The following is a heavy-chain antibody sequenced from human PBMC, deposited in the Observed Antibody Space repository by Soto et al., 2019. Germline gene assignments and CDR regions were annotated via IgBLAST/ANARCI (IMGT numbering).Heavy chain of an antibody. CDR2: INHSGST. CDR1: GGSFSGYY. CDR3: ARGLFRWFDP. V-gene: IGHV4-34*01. Sequence: SETLSLTCAVYGGSFSGYYWSWIRQPPGKGLEWIGEINHSGSTNYNPSLKSRVTISVDTSKNQFSLNLSSVTAADTAVYYCARGLFRWFDPWGQGTLVTVSS. J-gene: IGHJ5*02.